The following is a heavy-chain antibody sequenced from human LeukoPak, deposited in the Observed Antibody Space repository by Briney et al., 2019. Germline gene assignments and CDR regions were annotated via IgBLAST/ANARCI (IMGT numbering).Heavy chain of an antibody. V-gene: IGHV3-23*01. CDR3: AKAQRDPPCYYDSGSRGYPYYFDY. D-gene: IGHD3-10*01. J-gene: IGHJ4*02. Sequence: GGSLRLSCAASGFTFSSYAMSWVRQAPGKGLEWVSAISGSGGSTYYADSVKGRFTISRDNSKNTLYLQMNSLRAEDTAVYYCAKAQRDPPCYYDSGSRGYPYYFDYWGQGTLVTVSS. CDR2: ISGSGGST. CDR1: GFTFSSYA.